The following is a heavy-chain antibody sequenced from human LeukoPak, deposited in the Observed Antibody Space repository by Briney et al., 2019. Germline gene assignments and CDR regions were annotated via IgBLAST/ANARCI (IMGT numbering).Heavy chain of an antibody. CDR1: GFTFSRHW. CDR3: ARLRIAVSATGGFDY. J-gene: IGHJ4*02. CDR2: IKEDGSEK. V-gene: IGHV3-7*03. Sequence: GGSLGLSCAASGFTFSRHWMSWVRQAPGKGLEWVANIKEDGSEKTYVDSVKGRFTISRDNAKNSLYLQINSLRAEDTAIYYCARLRIAVSATGGFDYWGQGTLVTVSS. D-gene: IGHD6-19*01.